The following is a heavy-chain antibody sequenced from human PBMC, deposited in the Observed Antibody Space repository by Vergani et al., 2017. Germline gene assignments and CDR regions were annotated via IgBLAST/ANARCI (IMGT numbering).Heavy chain of an antibody. V-gene: IGHV4-31*03. CDR1: GDSISSGVYY. CDR2: IYSTGST. Sequence: QVQLQESGPGLVKPSQTLSLTCSVSGDSISSGVYYWNWIRQHPGKGLEWIGYIYSTGSTHHNPSLRRRINMSVDTSKNQFSLQLNSVTAADTAIYYCARMGGYDEGDALRIGYFDSWGPGILVTVSS. J-gene: IGHJ4*02. D-gene: IGHD5-12*01. CDR3: ARMGGYDEGDALRIGYFDS.